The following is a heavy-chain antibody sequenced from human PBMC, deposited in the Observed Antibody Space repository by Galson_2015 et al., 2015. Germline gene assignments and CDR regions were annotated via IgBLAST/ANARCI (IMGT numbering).Heavy chain of an antibody. CDR3: ARGRAPFAYFDY. J-gene: IGHJ4*02. V-gene: IGHV3-7*03. CDR1: GFTFSSYW. CDR2: IRQDGSEK. D-gene: IGHD2/OR15-2a*01. Sequence: SLRLSCAASGFTFSSYWMNWVRQAPGKGLEWVANIRQDGSEKYYVDSVKGRFTISRDNARNSLYLQLNSLRADDTAVYYCARGRAPFAYFDYWGQGTLVTVSS.